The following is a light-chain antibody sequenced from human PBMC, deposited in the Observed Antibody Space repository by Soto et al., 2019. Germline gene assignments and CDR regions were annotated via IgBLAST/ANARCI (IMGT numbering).Light chain of an antibody. J-gene: IGLJ7*01. CDR2: DNN. CDR1: SSNIGAGYD. Sequence: QSVLTQPPSVSGAPGQRVTISCTGSSSNIGAGYDVHWYQQLPGTAPKLLIYDNNNRPSGVPDRFSGSKSDTSASLAITGLQAEDGTDYYCQSYDSSLSGAVFGGGTQLTVL. CDR3: QSYDSSLSGAV. V-gene: IGLV1-40*01.